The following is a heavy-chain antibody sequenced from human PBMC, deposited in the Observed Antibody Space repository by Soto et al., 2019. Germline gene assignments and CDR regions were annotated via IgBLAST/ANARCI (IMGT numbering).Heavy chain of an antibody. CDR2: ISGSGGST. D-gene: IGHD3-10*01. CDR3: PWGERFGESKSEYFQH. J-gene: IGHJ1*01. Sequence: EVQVLESGGGLVQPGGSLRLSCAASGFTFSSYAMSWVRQAPGKGLEWVSAISGSGGSTYYADSVKGRFTISRDNSKNTLYLQMNSLRAEDTAVYYCPWGERFGESKSEYFQHWGQGTLVTVSS. CDR1: GFTFSSYA. V-gene: IGHV3-23*01.